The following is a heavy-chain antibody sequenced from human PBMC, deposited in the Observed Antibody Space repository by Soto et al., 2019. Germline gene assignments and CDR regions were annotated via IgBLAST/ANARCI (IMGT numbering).Heavy chain of an antibody. CDR3: VAHLGTATNPGPYNFDY. CDR2: IWYDGSNK. D-gene: IGHD3-16*01. V-gene: IGHV3-33*01. Sequence: GGSLRLSCAASGFTFSSYGMHWVRQAPGKGLEWVAVIWYDGSNKYYADSVKGRFTISRDNSKNTLYLQMNSLRAEDTAVYYCVAHLGTATNPGPYNFDYWGQGTLVTVSS. CDR1: GFTFSSYG. J-gene: IGHJ4*02.